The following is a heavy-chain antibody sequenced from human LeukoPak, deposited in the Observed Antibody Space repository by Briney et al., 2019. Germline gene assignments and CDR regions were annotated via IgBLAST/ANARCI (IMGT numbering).Heavy chain of an antibody. CDR2: ISAYNCNT. CDR3: ARRRDFWSGYRDYYYYYMDV. J-gene: IGHJ6*03. CDR1: GYTFTSYG. D-gene: IGHD3-3*01. V-gene: IGHV1-18*01. Sequence: EATVKVSCKASGYTFTSYGISWVRQAPGQGLEGMGWISAYNCNTNYAQKLQGRVTMTTDTSTSTAYMELMSLRSDDTAVYYCARRRDFWSGYRDYYYYYMDVWGKGTTVTVSS.